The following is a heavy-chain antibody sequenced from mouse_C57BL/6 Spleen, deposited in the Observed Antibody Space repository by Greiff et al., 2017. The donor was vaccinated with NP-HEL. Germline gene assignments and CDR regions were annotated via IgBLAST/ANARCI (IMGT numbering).Heavy chain of an antibody. J-gene: IGHJ2*01. V-gene: IGHV1-15*01. CDR2: IDPETGGT. Sequence: ESGAELVRPGASVTLSCKASGYTFTDYEMHWVKQTPVHGLEWIGAIDPETGGTAYNQKFKGKAILTADKSSSTAYMELRSLTSEDSAVYYCTPGYYYFDYWGQGTTLTVSS. CDR3: TPGYYYFDY. CDR1: GYTFTDYE. D-gene: IGHD2-3*01.